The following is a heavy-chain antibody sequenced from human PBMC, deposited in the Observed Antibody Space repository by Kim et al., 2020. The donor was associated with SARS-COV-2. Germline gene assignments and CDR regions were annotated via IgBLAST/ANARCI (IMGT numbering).Heavy chain of an antibody. J-gene: IGHJ4*02. Sequence: SVKVSCKTSVDTFNSYVIGWVRQAPGQGLEYMGRFMATFGIADYKEKFQGRVTITADKSTGTVYLELSSLRSDDTAVYYCARLTGHDYEKFVYWGQGT. CDR2: FMATFGIA. CDR1: VDTFNSYV. V-gene: IGHV1-69*04. D-gene: IGHD5-12*01. CDR3: ARLTGHDYEKFVY.